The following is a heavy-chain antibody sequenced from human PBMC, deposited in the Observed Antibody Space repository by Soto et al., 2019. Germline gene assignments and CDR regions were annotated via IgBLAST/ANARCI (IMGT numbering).Heavy chain of an antibody. Sequence: GASVKVSCMESGYTFTSYYMQWVRQAPGQGLEWMGIINPSGGSTSYAQKFQGRVTMTRDTSTSTVYMELSSLRSEDTAVYYCARDLLGVVVVHKPPGYFQHWGQGTTVTVSS. V-gene: IGHV1-46*01. J-gene: IGHJ1*01. CDR2: INPSGGST. CDR3: ARDLLGVVVVHKPPGYFQH. D-gene: IGHD3-22*01. CDR1: GYTFTSYY.